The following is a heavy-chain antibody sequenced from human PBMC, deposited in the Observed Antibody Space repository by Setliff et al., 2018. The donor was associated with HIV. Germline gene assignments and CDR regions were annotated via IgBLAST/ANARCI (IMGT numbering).Heavy chain of an antibody. CDR2: IYSGGST. D-gene: IGHD3-3*02. J-gene: IGHJ6*03. Sequence: QPGGSLRLSCAASEFTVSTYYMTWVRQAPGKGLEWVSVIYSGGSTFYADSVRGRFTISRDNSKNTLYLQMNSLRPEDTAIYYCAGLATWAYYYYYMDVWGKGTTVTVSS. CDR1: EFTVSTYY. CDR3: AGLATWAYYYYYMDV. V-gene: IGHV3-66*02.